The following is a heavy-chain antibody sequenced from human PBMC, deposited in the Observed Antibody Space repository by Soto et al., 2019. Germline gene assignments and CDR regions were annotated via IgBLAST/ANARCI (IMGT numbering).Heavy chain of an antibody. J-gene: IGHJ4*02. CDR3: ASPEYSSGWYTSSY. Sequence: SVKVSCKASGGTFSSYTISWVRQAPGQGLEWMGRIIPILGIANYAQKFQGRVTITADKSTSTAYMELSSLRSEDTAVYYCASPEYSSGWYTSSYWGQGTLVTVS. CDR2: IIPILGIA. D-gene: IGHD6-19*01. CDR1: GGTFSSYT. V-gene: IGHV1-69*02.